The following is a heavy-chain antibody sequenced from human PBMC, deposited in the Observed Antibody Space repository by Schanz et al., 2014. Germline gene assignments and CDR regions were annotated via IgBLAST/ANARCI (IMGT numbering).Heavy chain of an antibody. CDR2: VSRSTPDI. Sequence: VQLVESGGGVVQPGRSLRLSCVASGFTFSSYSMNWVRQAPGKGLEWVSYVSRSTPDIYYADSVEGRFTMSRDNAKNSVFLQMNSLRAEDTAVYYCVRDSFFAFDYWGQGTLXTVSS. CDR1: GFTFSSYS. D-gene: IGHD3-3*01. V-gene: IGHV3-48*01. J-gene: IGHJ4*02. CDR3: VRDSFFAFDY.